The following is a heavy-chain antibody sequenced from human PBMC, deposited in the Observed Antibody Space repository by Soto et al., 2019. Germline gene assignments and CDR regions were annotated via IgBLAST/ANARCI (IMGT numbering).Heavy chain of an antibody. CDR3: ARHRITGTTSWFDP. J-gene: IGHJ5*02. CDR2: IYYSGST. V-gene: IGHV4-59*08. D-gene: IGHD1-7*01. CDR1: GGSISSYY. Sequence: PSETLSLTCTVSGGSISSYYWSWIRQPPGKGLEWIGYIYYSGSTNYNPSLKSRVTISVDTSKNQFSLKLSSVTAADTAVYYCARHRITGTTSWFDPWGQGTLVTVSS.